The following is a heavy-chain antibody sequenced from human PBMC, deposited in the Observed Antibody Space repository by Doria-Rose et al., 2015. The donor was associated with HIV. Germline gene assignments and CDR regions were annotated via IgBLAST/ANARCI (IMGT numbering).Heavy chain of an antibody. CDR2: ITHSGIT. CDR1: GGSFSGYS. D-gene: IGHD7-27*01. CDR3: ASSDLTGDFGFHI. Sequence: QVQLQQWGAGLLKPSETLSLTCAVYGGSFSGYSRSWIRPPPGKGLEGVGEITHSGITNYNPSLKSRLTISVDTSKNQFSLKLNSVTAADTAVYYCASSDLTGDFGFHIWGQGTTVTVSS. J-gene: IGHJ3*02. V-gene: IGHV4-34*01.